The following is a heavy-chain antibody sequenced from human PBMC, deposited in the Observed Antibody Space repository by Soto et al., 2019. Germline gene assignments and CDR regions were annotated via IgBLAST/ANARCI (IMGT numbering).Heavy chain of an antibody. V-gene: IGHV3-21*01. CDR2: IRSSNGNT. CDR1: GFRFPSYS. D-gene: IGHD1-1*01. Sequence: ESGGGLVKPGGSLRLSCATSGFRFPSYSMNWVRQAPGEGLEWVSAIRSSNGNTYYTDSVKGRFTISRDIAKNSLYLQMIGLRAEDTAVYYCARSTSLGGMDVWGQGTTVTVSS. J-gene: IGHJ6*02. CDR3: ARSTSLGGMDV.